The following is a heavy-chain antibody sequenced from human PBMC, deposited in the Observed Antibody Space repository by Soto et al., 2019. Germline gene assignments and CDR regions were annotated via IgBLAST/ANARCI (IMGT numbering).Heavy chain of an antibody. J-gene: IGHJ3*02. CDR2: ISWNSGSI. CDR1: GFTFDDYA. V-gene: IGHV3-9*01. Sequence: GGSLRLSCAASGFTFDDYAMHWVRQAPGKGLEWVSGISWNSGSIGYADSVKGRFTISRDNAKNSLYLQMNSLRAEDTALYYCAKSRHCSSTSCLHAFDIWGQGTIVTVSS. D-gene: IGHD2-2*01. CDR3: AKSRHCSSTSCLHAFDI.